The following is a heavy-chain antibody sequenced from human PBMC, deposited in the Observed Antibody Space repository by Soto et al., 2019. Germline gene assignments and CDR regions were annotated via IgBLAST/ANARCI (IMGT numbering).Heavy chain of an antibody. V-gene: IGHV3-23*01. D-gene: IGHD6-6*01. CDR1: GFTFSSYA. Sequence: SLRLSCAASGFTFSSYAMSWVRQAPGKGLEWVSAISGSGGSTYYADSVKGRFTISRDNSKNTLYLQMSSLRAEDTAVYYCAKYSSSSGSYYYYVMDVWGQGTTVTVSS. J-gene: IGHJ6*02. CDR2: ISGSGGST. CDR3: AKYSSSSGSYYYYVMDV.